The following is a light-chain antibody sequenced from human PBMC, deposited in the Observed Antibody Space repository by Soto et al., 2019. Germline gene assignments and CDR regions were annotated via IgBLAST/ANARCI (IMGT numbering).Light chain of an antibody. J-gene: IGKJ1*01. CDR3: QQYGSSSWT. CDR1: QSVSSNY. CDR2: GAS. V-gene: IGKV3-20*01. Sequence: EIVLTHYPGTLSLAPGERATLSCRASQSVSSNYLAWYQQKPGQAPRLLIYGASSRATGIPDRFSGSGSGTDFTLTISRLEPEDFAVYYCQQYGSSSWTFGQGTKVEIK.